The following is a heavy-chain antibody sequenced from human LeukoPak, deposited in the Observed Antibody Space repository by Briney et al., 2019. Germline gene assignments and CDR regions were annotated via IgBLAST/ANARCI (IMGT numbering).Heavy chain of an antibody. V-gene: IGHV1-69*05. D-gene: IGHD1-26*01. Sequence: VKVSCKASGGTFSSYAISWVRQAPGQGLEWMGGIIPIFGTANYAQKLQGRVTMTTDTSTSTAYMELRSLRSDDTAVYYCARWWELDAFDIWGQGTMVTVSS. CDR1: GGTFSSYA. CDR3: ARWWELDAFDI. CDR2: IIPIFGTA. J-gene: IGHJ3*02.